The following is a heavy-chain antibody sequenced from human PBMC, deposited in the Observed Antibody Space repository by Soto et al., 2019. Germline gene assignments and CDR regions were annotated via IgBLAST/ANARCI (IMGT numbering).Heavy chain of an antibody. J-gene: IGHJ6*03. CDR3: ASTNIAAAGTYYYYMDV. V-gene: IGHV4-59*01. D-gene: IGHD6-13*01. CDR2: IYYSGST. CDR1: GVSISSYY. Sequence: SETLSLTCTVSGVSISSYYWSWIRQPPGKGLEWIGYIYYSGSTNYSPSLKSRVTISVDTSKNQFSLKLSSVTAADTAVYYCASTNIAAAGTYYYYMDVWGKGTTVTVSS.